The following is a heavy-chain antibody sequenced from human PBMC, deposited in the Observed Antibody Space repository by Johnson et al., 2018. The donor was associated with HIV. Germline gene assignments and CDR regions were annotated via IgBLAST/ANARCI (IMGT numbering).Heavy chain of an antibody. CDR2: ISGSGGST. Sequence: VQLVESGGGVVQPGRSLRLSCAASGFTVSSYYMTWVRQAPGKGLEWVSAISGSGGSTSYADSVKGRFTISKDISKNTLYLQMDSLRPEDTAVYYCARGRKDIEAADGLDNDAFDMWGQGTLVTVSS. V-gene: IGHV3-23*04. D-gene: IGHD5-12*01. CDR1: GFTVSSYY. J-gene: IGHJ3*02. CDR3: ARGRKDIEAADGLDNDAFDM.